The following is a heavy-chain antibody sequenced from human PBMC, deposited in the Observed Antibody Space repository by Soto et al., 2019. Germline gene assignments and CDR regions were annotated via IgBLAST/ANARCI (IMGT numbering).Heavy chain of an antibody. V-gene: IGHV3-23*01. CDR1: GFTFSSYA. Sequence: FLRLSCAAAGFTFSSYAMGWVRQGPGKGLEWVAVVSIGGSTHYADSVRGRFTISRDNSKNTLSLQMNSLTAEDTAVYFCAKRRGAGGHFDYWGQGAPVTVSS. J-gene: IGHJ4*02. CDR3: AKRRGAGGHFDY. CDR2: VSIGGST. D-gene: IGHD2-15*01.